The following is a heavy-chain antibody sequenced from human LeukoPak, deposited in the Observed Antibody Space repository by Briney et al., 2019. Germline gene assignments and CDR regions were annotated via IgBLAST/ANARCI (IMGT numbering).Heavy chain of an antibody. CDR2: IHDTGST. J-gene: IGHJ4*02. CDR1: GGSISSYY. V-gene: IGHV4-59*08. CDR3: ATSYNSNGDDY. D-gene: IGHD6-19*01. Sequence: SETLSLTCTVSGGSISSYYWSWIRQPPGKGLEWIGYIHDTGSTNYNPSLKSQVTILVDTSKNQFSLKLSSVTAADTAVYYCATSYNSNGDDYWGQGTLVTVSS.